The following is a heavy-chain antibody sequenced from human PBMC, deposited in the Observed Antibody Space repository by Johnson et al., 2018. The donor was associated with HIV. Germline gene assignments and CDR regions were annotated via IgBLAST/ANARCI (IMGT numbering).Heavy chain of an antibody. J-gene: IGHJ3*02. Sequence: QVQLVESGGGVVQPGRSLRLSCAASGFTFSDYAMHWVRQAPGKGLEWVAVISYDGSNKYYADSVKGRFTISRDNPKNTLYLQMNSLRAEDTAVFYCGMSGVEDAACRIWGQGTMGTGSS. CDR2: ISYDGSNK. V-gene: IGHV3-30*04. CDR1: GFTFSDYA. D-gene: IGHD2-15*01. CDR3: GMSGVEDAACRI.